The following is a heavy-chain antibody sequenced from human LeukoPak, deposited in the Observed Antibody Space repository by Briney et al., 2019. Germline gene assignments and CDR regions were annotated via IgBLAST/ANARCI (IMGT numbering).Heavy chain of an antibody. V-gene: IGHV3-7*03. CDR3: AKDAGSGSYDYYYYYGMDV. CDR2: IKQDGSEK. CDR1: GFTFSSYW. J-gene: IGHJ6*02. Sequence: GGSLRLSCAASGFTFSSYWMSWVRQAPGKGLEWVANIKQDGSEKYYVDSVKGRFAISRDNSKNTLYLQMNSLRAEDTAVYYCAKDAGSGSYDYYYYYGMDVWGQGTTVTVSS. D-gene: IGHD3-10*01.